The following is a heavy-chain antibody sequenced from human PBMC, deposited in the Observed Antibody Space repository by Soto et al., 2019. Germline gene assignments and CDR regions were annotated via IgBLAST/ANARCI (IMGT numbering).Heavy chain of an antibody. CDR1: GGTFSSYA. V-gene: IGHV1-69*01. CDR2: IIPIFGTA. CDR3: ARGVQDIVVVPAAMDNWFDP. J-gene: IGHJ5*02. D-gene: IGHD2-2*01. Sequence: QVQLVQSGAEVKKPGSSVKVSCKASGGTFSSYAISWVRQAPGQGLEWMGGIIPIFGTANYAQKFQGRVTITADESTSTAYMELSSLRSEDTDVYYCARGVQDIVVVPAAMDNWFDPWGQGTLVTVSS.